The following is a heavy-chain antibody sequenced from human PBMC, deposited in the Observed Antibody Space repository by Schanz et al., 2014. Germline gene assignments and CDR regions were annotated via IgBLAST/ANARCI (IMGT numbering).Heavy chain of an antibody. V-gene: IGHV3-11*01. J-gene: IGHJ6*02. CDR1: GFTFSDYY. D-gene: IGHD1-20*01. CDR3: ARRITGTHHNPYYHGMDV. CDR2: ISSSGSTK. Sequence: QVQLVESGGGLVKPGGSLRLSCVASGFTFSDYYMSWIRQAPGKGLEWVSYISSSGSTKYYADSVKGRFTISRDNSKNALYLQMKSRRAEDTAVYYCARRITGTHHNPYYHGMDVWGQGTTVTVSS.